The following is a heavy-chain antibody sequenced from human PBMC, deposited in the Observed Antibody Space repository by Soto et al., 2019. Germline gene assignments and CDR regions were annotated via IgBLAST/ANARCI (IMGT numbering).Heavy chain of an antibody. CDR1: GFTFSSYS. Sequence: GGSLRLSCAASGFTFSSYSINWVRQAPGKGLEWVSYISSSGTTMYYADSVKGRFTISRDKAHNSVFLQMNSLRDEDTAVYYCARAEDDFWSWDYYYGMDVWGQGTMVTVSS. J-gene: IGHJ6*02. D-gene: IGHD3-3*01. CDR3: ARAEDDFWSWDYYYGMDV. V-gene: IGHV3-48*02. CDR2: ISSSGTTM.